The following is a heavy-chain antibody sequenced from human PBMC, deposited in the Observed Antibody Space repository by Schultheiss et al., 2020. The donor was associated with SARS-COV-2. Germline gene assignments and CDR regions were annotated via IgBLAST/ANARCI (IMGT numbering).Heavy chain of an antibody. CDR1: GYTFTGYY. V-gene: IGHV1-2*04. D-gene: IGHD1-1*01. CDR3: ARAGWELERRGWFDP. Sequence: GESLKIPCKASGYTFTGYYMHWVRQAPGQGLEWMGWINPNSGGPNYAQKFQGWVTMTRDTSISTAYMELSRLRSDDTAVYYCARAGWELERRGWFDPWGQGTLVTVSS. J-gene: IGHJ5*02. CDR2: INPNSGGP.